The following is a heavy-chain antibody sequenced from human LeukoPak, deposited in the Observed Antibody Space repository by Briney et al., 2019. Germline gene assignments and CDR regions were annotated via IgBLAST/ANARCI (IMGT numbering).Heavy chain of an antibody. CDR1: GFTVSSNY. Sequence: EGSLRLSCAASGFTVSSNYMSWVRQAPGKGLEWVSVIYSGGSTYYADSVKGRFTISRDNSKNTLYLQMNSLRAEDTAVYYCARDYLSDAFDIWGQGTMVTVSS. V-gene: IGHV3-53*01. CDR2: IYSGGST. CDR3: ARDYLSDAFDI. J-gene: IGHJ3*02.